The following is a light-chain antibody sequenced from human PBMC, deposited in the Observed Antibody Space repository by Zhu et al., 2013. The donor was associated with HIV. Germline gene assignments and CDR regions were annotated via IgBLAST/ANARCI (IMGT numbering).Light chain of an antibody. CDR3: SSYAGSNNVI. CDR2: EVT. J-gene: IGLJ2*01. CDR1: SSDFGTFDL. V-gene: IGLV2-23*02. Sequence: QSALTQPASVSGSPGQSITISCSGASSDFGTFDLVSWYQQHPGKAPKLMIYEVTNRPSGVPDRFSGSKSGNTASLTVSGLQAEDEADYYCSSYAGSNNVIFGGGTKLTVL.